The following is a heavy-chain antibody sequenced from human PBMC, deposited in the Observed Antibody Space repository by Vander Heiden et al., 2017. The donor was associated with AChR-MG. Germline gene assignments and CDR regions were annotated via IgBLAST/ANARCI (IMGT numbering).Heavy chain of an antibody. V-gene: IGHV3-30*18. Sequence: QVQLVAAGGGVVNHGWSLSLARPQSGLTFSSYGMHGVRQAPGKGLEWVAVISYDGSNKYYADSVKGRFTISRDNSKNTLYLQMNSLRAEDTAVYYCAKDYGDFDYWGQGTLVTVSS. D-gene: IGHD4-17*01. CDR1: GLTFSSYG. CDR3: AKDYGDFDY. CDR2: ISYDGSNK. J-gene: IGHJ4*02.